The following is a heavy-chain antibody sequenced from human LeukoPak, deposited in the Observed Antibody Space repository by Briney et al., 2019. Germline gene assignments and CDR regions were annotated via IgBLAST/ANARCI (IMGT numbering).Heavy chain of an antibody. V-gene: IGHV4-30-2*01. CDR2: IYHSGST. CDR1: GGSISSGGYY. CDR3: ARDYDFWSGYPIADDAFDI. J-gene: IGHJ3*02. D-gene: IGHD3-3*01. Sequence: PSQTLSLTCTVSGGSISSGGYYWSWIRQPPGKGLEWIGYIYHSGSTYYNSSLKSRVTISVDRSKNQFSLKLSSVTAADTAVYYCARDYDFWSGYPIADDAFDIWGQGTMVTVSS.